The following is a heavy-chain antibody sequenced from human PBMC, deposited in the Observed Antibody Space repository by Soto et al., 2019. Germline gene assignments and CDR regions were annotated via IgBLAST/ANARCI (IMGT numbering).Heavy chain of an antibody. CDR3: ARDPKTSGGQHWAFNYFDS. V-gene: IGHV3-30-3*01. J-gene: IGHJ4*02. CDR2: ISYDGTNK. Sequence: QVQLVESGGGVVQPGRSLRLSCAASGFRFSISPMHWVRQAPGKGPEWVALISYDGTNKFYADSVKGRFTISRDNSKSRLYLHVDSLRPEDAAVYYCARDPKTSGGQHWAFNYFDSWGQGTLVTVSS. CDR1: GFRFSISP. D-gene: IGHD7-27*01.